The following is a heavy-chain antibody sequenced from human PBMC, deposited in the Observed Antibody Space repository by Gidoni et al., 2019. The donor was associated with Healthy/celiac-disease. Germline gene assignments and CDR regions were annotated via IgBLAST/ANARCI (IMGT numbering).Heavy chain of an antibody. J-gene: IGHJ4*02. D-gene: IGHD3-22*01. Sequence: QMQLVQSGPEVKKPGTSVKVSCKASGFTFTSSAMQWVRQARGQRLEWIGWIVVGSGNTNYAQKFQERVTITRDMSTSTAYMELSSLRSEDTAVYYCAALYYYDSSGYYEVGYWGQGTLVTVSS. CDR3: AALYYYDSSGYYEVGY. CDR1: GFTFTSSA. V-gene: IGHV1-58*02. CDR2: IVVGSGNT.